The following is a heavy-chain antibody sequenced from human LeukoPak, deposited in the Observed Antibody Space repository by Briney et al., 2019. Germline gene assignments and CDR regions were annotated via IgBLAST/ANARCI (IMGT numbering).Heavy chain of an antibody. V-gene: IGHV4-4*07. CDR3: AREETTRSLRAFDC. D-gene: IGHD5-12*01. CDR1: NGSVGSNF. CDR2: IHTSGTT. J-gene: IGHJ4*02. Sequence: SETLSLTCTVSNGSVGSNFWTYMRQPAGQGLEWIGRIHTSGTTNYNPSLESRVTMSVDTSKNQFSLELSSVTAADTAVYYCAREETTRSLRAFDCWGQGTLVTVSS.